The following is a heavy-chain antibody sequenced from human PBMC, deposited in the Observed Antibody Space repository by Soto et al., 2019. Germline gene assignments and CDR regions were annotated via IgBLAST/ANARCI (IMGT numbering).Heavy chain of an antibody. CDR3: GEPPGGGGY. D-gene: IGHD3-16*01. Sequence: EVQLVESGGGLIQPGGSLRLSCAVSGFTVSNNYMSWVRQAPGKGLEGVSVIYSGGYTAYGDSVKGRFTISRDNSKNTQYLQMKSPGAGDAAGYYGGEPPGGGGYWGQGTLVTVSS. J-gene: IGHJ4*02. CDR2: IYSGGYT. CDR1: GFTVSNNY. V-gene: IGHV3-53*01.